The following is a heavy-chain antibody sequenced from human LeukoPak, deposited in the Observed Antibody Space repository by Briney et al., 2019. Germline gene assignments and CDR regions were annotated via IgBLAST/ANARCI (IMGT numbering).Heavy chain of an antibody. CDR3: ARDKTSSGPGGFDP. J-gene: IGHJ5*02. CDR1: GYTFTGYY. D-gene: IGHD6-19*01. V-gene: IGHV1-2*02. CDR2: INPNSGGT. Sequence: ASVKVSCKASGYTFTGYYMHWVRQAPGQGLEWMGWINPNSGGTNYAQKLQGRVTMTTDTSTSTAYMELRSLRSDDTAVYYCARDKTSSGPGGFDPWGQGTLVTVSS.